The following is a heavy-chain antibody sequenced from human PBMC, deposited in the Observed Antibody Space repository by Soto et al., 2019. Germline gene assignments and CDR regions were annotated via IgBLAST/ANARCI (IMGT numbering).Heavy chain of an antibody. CDR2: ISYDGSNK. Sequence: QVQLVESGGGVVQPGRSLRLSCAASGFTFSSYGMHWVRQAPGKGLEWVAVISYDGSNKYYADSVKGRFTISRDNSKNTLYLQMNSLRAEDTAVYYCATEVEMATTVPGYFDYWGQGTLVTVSS. J-gene: IGHJ4*02. CDR3: ATEVEMATTVPGYFDY. CDR1: GFTFSSYG. D-gene: IGHD5-12*01. V-gene: IGHV3-30*03.